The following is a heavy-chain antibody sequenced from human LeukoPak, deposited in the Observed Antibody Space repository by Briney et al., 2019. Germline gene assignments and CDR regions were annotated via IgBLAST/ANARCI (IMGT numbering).Heavy chain of an antibody. V-gene: IGHV4-34*01. CDR1: GGSFSGYY. J-gene: IGHJ3*02. CDR2: INHSGST. Sequence: SETLSLTCAVYGGSFSGYYWSWIRQPPGKGLEWIGEINHSGSTNYNPSLKSRVTISVDTSKNQFSLKLSSVTAADTAVYYCARARYSYGYYYDNSGYLHAFDIWGQGTMVTVSS. CDR3: ARARYSYGYYYDNSGYLHAFDI. D-gene: IGHD3-22*01.